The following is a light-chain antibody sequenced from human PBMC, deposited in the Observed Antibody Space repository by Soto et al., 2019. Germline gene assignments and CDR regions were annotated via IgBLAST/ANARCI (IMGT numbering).Light chain of an antibody. CDR2: GAS. J-gene: IGKJ1*01. V-gene: IGKV3-20*01. Sequence: EILLTQSPGTLSLSPGERVTLSCRASQAVSSDFLAWYQQKPGQAPRLLMFGASNRFTGIPDRFSGSGSGTDFTLTISRLEPEDFAVYYCQKYGSSPRFGQGTKVEIK. CDR1: QAVSSDF. CDR3: QKYGSSPR.